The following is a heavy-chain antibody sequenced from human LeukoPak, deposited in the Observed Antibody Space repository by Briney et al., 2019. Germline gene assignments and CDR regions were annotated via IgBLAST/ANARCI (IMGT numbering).Heavy chain of an antibody. CDR1: GGSISSSSYY. CDR3: ARDSDYDFWSGYRSYWYFDL. V-gene: IGHV4-39*02. CDR2: IYYSGST. J-gene: IGHJ2*01. D-gene: IGHD3-3*01. Sequence: SETLSLTCTVTGGSISSSSYYWGWIRQPPGKGLEWIGSIYYSGSTYYNPSLKSRVTISVDTSKNQFSLKLSSVTAADTAVYYCARDSDYDFWSGYRSYWYFDLWGSGTLVTVSS.